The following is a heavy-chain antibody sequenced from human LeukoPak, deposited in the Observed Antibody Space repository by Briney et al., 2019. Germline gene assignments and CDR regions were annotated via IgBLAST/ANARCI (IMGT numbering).Heavy chain of an antibody. CDR2: IYYSEST. V-gene: IGHV4-30-4*01. CDR1: GGSISSGDYY. Sequence: SETLSLTCTVSGGSISSGDYYWDWIRQSPGKGLEWIGYIYYSESTYYNPSLSSRFPISIDRSKHQFPLKMTAGTAADTATYFCARERASYCSGDCHSFDYGGKGILVTVS. D-gene: IGHD2-21*02. J-gene: IGHJ4*02. CDR3: ARERASYCSGDCHSFDY.